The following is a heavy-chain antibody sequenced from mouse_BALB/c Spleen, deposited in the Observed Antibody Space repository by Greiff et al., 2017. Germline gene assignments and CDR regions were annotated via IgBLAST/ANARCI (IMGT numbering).Heavy chain of an antibody. CDR3: ARGIYDGYYSAMDY. V-gene: IGHV1S137*01. D-gene: IGHD2-3*01. J-gene: IGHJ4*01. CDR1: GYTFTDYA. Sequence: QVQLQQSGAELVRPGVSVKISCKGSGYTFTDYAMHWVKQSHAKSLEWIGVISTYYGDASYNQKFKGKATMTVDKSSSTAYMELARLTSEDSAIYYCARGIYDGYYSAMDYWGQGTSVTVSS. CDR2: ISTYYGDA.